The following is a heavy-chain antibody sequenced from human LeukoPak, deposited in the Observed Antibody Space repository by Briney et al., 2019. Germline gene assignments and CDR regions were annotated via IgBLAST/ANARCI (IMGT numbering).Heavy chain of an antibody. V-gene: IGHV4-59*11. J-gene: IGHJ2*01. Sequence: SETLSLTCTVSGGSISSHYWSWIRQPPGKGLEWIAYIFYSGSTNYNPSLKNRVTISVDTSKNQFPLKLSSVTAADTAVYYCARVGYSSGWSHFDLWGRGTLSLSPQ. CDR1: GGSISSHY. D-gene: IGHD6-19*01. CDR3: ARVGYSSGWSHFDL. CDR2: IFYSGST.